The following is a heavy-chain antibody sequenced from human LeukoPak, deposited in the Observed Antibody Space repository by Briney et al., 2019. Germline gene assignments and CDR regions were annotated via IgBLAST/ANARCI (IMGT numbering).Heavy chain of an antibody. CDR3: AKDPTDHYQFDY. J-gene: IGHJ4*02. D-gene: IGHD2-2*01. V-gene: IGHV3-30*04. CDR1: GFTFSSYA. CDR2: ISYDGSNK. Sequence: QPGRSLRLSCAASGFTFSSYAMHWVRQAPGKGLEWVAVISYDGSNKYYADSVKGRFTISRDNSKNTLYLQMNSLRAEDTAVYYCAKDPTDHYQFDYWGQGTLVTVSS.